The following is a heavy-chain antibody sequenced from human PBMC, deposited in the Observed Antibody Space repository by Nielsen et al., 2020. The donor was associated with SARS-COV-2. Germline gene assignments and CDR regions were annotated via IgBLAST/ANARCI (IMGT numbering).Heavy chain of an antibody. D-gene: IGHD4-11*01. CDR1: GYTFINYG. Sequence: ASVKVSCKASGYTFINYGISWVRQAPGQGLEWMGWISAYNGNTNYAQKLQGRVTMTTDTSTSTAYMELRSLRSDDTAVYYCARDQRRYTNYPDYYGMDVGGQGTTVTVSS. J-gene: IGHJ6*02. V-gene: IGHV1-18*01. CDR2: ISAYNGNT. CDR3: ARDQRRYTNYPDYYGMDV.